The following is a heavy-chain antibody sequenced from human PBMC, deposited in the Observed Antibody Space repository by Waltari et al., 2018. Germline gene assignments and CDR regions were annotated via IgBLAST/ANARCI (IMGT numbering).Heavy chain of an antibody. CDR3: ASDRIAAAGTFDY. CDR1: GFTFSSYT. CDR2: ISGSGGST. V-gene: IGHV3-23*01. Sequence: EVQLLESGGGLVQPGGSLRLSCTYSGFTFSSYTRRWVLQAPGKGLEWVSAISGSGGSTYYADAVKGRFTISRDNSKNTLYLQMNSLRAEDTAVYYCASDRIAAAGTFDYWGQGTLVTVSS. J-gene: IGHJ4*02. D-gene: IGHD6-13*01.